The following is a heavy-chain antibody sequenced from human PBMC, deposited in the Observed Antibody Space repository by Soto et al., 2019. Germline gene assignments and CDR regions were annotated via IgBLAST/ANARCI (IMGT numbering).Heavy chain of an antibody. Sequence: PGASLXLSCAASGLXVSSNYMSWVRQAAGKGLEWVSVIYSGGSTYYADSVKGRFTISRHNSKNTLYLQMNSLRAEDTAVYYCARSHLYYDSSGYPVYWGQGTVVTVPQ. CDR2: IYSGGST. V-gene: IGHV3-53*01. CDR3: ARSHLYYDSSGYPVY. J-gene: IGHJ4*02. CDR1: GLXVSSNY. D-gene: IGHD3-22*01.